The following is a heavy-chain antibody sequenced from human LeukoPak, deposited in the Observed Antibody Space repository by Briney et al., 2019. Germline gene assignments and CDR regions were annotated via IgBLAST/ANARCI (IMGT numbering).Heavy chain of an antibody. D-gene: IGHD3-3*01. CDR3: ARAHGQQHFIMGRARRFFYFDY. CDR1: GGTFSSYA. Sequence: GASVKVSCKASGGTFSSYAISWVRQAPGQGLEWMGGIIPIFGTANYAQKFQGRVTITRNTSISTAYMELSSLSSDDTAIYYCARAHGQQHFIMGRARRFFYFDYWGLGTLVTVSS. J-gene: IGHJ4*02. CDR2: IIPIFGTA. V-gene: IGHV1-69*05.